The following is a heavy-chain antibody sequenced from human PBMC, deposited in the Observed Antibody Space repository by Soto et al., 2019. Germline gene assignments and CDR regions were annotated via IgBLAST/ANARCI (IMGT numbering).Heavy chain of an antibody. J-gene: IGHJ5*02. CDR1: GFTFSSYS. V-gene: IGHV3-21*01. CDR3: ARVPRYRGDWFDP. CDR2: ISSSSSYI. Sequence: GGSLRLSCAASGFTFSSYSMNWVRQAPGKGLEWVSSISSSSSYIYYADSVKGRFTISRDNAKNSLYLQINSLRAEDTSVYYCARVPRYRGDWFDPWGQGTLVTVSS. D-gene: IGHD2-2*01.